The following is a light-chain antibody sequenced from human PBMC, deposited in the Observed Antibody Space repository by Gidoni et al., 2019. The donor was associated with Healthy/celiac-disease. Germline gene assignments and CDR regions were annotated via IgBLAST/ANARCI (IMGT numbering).Light chain of an antibody. Sequence: DIQMTQSPSSLSASVGDRVTITCQASQDISIYLNWYQQKPGKAPKLLIYDASNLETGVPSRFSGSGSGTDFTFTISSLQPEDIATYYCQQYDNPPGLGFGGGTKVEIK. V-gene: IGKV1-33*01. CDR1: QDISIY. CDR3: QQYDNPPGLG. CDR2: DAS. J-gene: IGKJ4*01.